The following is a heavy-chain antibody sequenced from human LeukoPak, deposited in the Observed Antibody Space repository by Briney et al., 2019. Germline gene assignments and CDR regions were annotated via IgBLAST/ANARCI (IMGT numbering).Heavy chain of an antibody. D-gene: IGHD6-19*01. V-gene: IGHV3-11*04. Sequence: PGGSLRLSCAASGFTFSDYYMSWIRQAPGKGLEWVSYISNGGNTIYYADSVKGRFTISRDNAENSLYLQMNSLRAEDTAMCYCARGQWRGDMWGQGTMVTVSS. J-gene: IGHJ3*02. CDR1: GFTFSDYY. CDR3: ARGQWRGDM. CDR2: ISNGGNTI.